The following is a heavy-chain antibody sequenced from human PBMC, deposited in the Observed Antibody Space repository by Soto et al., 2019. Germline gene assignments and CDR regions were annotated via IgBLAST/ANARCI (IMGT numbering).Heavy chain of an antibody. CDR3: AKEGKAYYDSSGYSDSFLDP. V-gene: IGHV3-30*18. D-gene: IGHD3-22*01. Sequence: GGSLRLSCAASGFTFSSYGMHWVRQAPGKGLEWVAVISYDGSNKYYADSVKGRFTISRDNSKNTLYLQMNSLRAEDTAVYYCAKEGKAYYDSSGYSDSFLDPWGQGTLVTVSS. CDR2: ISYDGSNK. J-gene: IGHJ5*02. CDR1: GFTFSSYG.